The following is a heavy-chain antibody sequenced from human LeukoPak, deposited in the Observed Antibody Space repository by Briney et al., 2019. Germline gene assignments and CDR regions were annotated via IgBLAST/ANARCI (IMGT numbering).Heavy chain of an antibody. CDR2: ISAYNGNT. J-gene: IGHJ6*02. CDR1: GYTFTSYG. D-gene: IGHD3-10*01. Sequence: ASVKVSCKASGYTFTSYGISWVRQAPGQGLEWMGWISAYNGNTNYAQKLQGRVTMTTDTSTSTAYMELRSLRSDDTAVYYCARDSFAPLWFGPSSGGLMDVWGQGTTVTVSS. V-gene: IGHV1-18*01. CDR3: ARDSFAPLWFGPSSGGLMDV.